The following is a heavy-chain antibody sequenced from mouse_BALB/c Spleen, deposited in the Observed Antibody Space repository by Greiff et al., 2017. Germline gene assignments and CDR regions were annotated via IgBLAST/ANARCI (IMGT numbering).Heavy chain of an antibody. V-gene: IGHV2-5-1*01. Sequence: VQLQESGPSLVQPSQSLSITCTVSGFSLTSYGVHWVRQSPGKGLEWLGVIWRGGSTDYNAAFMSRLSITKDNSKSQVFFKMNSLQADDTAIYYCAKNYGHYYAMDYWGQGTSVTVSS. CDR3: AKNYGHYYAMDY. J-gene: IGHJ4*01. D-gene: IGHD1-2*01. CDR1: GFSLTSYG. CDR2: IWRGGST.